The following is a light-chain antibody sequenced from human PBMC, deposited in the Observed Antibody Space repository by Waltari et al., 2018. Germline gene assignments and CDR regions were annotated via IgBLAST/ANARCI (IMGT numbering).Light chain of an antibody. V-gene: IGKV3-20*01. CDR2: GIS. CDR3: QQFGGSPKYT. Sequence: EIVLTQSPGTLSLSPGERATLSCRASQIISNNYLAWYQAKPGQAPGLLIYGISHRATGIPDRFSGGGSGTDFTLTISRLEPEDFAVYYCQQFGGSPKYTFGQGTKLEIK. J-gene: IGKJ2*01. CDR1: QIISNNY.